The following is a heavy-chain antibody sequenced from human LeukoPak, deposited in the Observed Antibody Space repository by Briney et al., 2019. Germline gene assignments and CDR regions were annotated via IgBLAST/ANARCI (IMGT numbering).Heavy chain of an antibody. CDR3: ARGLGYDYGGYLPIFDY. CDR2: IYSGGST. J-gene: IGHJ4*02. Sequence: PGGSLRLSCEASGFTFSSSWMSWVRQAPGKGLEWVSVIYSGGSTYYADSVKGRFTISRDNSKNTLYLQMNSLRAEDTAVYYCARGLGYDYGGYLPIFDYWGQGTLVTVSS. CDR1: GFTFSSSW. V-gene: IGHV3-53*01. D-gene: IGHD4-17*01.